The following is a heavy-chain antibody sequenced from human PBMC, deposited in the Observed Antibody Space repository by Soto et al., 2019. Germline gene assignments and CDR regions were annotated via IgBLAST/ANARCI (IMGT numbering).Heavy chain of an antibody. CDR1: GGSISSGGYY. D-gene: IGHD3-16*01. V-gene: IGHV4-31*03. CDR3: AREVARGGNFYY. J-gene: IGHJ4*02. Sequence: QVQLQESGPGLVKPSQTLSLTCPVSGGSISSGGYYWSWIRQHPGKGLEWIGYIYYSGSTYYNPSLKSRVTISVDTSKNQFSLKLSSGTAADTAVYYCAREVARGGNFYYWGQGTLVTVSS. CDR2: IYYSGST.